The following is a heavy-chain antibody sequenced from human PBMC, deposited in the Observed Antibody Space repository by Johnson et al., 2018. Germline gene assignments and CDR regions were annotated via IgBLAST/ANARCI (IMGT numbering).Heavy chain of an antibody. Sequence: QVQLQESGPGLVKPSETLSLTCTVSGGSISSYYWSWIRQPTGKGLEWIGYIYYSGSTNYNPSLKSRVTISVDTSKNQFSLKLSSVTAADTAVYYCARDYDSSGYDAFDIWGQGTMVTVSS. CDR3: ARDYDSSGYDAFDI. J-gene: IGHJ3*02. CDR1: GGSISSYY. V-gene: IGHV4-59*01. D-gene: IGHD3-22*01. CDR2: IYYSGST.